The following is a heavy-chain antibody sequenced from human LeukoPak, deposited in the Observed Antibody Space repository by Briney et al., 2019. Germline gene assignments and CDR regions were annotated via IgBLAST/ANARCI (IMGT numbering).Heavy chain of an antibody. CDR3: ARDQGGSYPPSFGY. V-gene: IGHV3-7*03. CDR2: IKQDGSAK. CDR1: GFAFGDFW. Sequence: PGGSLRLSCAASGFAFGDFWMSWVRQTPGKGLESVATIKQDGSAKEYVDSVKGRFTISRDNAKESLYLQMNSLRAEDTAVYYCARDQGGSYPPSFGYWGQGTLVTVSS. J-gene: IGHJ4*02. D-gene: IGHD1-26*01.